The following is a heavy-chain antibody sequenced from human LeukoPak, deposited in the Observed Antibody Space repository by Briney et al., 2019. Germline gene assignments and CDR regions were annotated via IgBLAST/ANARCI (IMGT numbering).Heavy chain of an antibody. CDR2: ISGSGGST. CDR1: GFTFTNYA. J-gene: IGHJ4*02. CDR3: AKGGGYAGYGY. Sequence: GGSLRLSCAASGFTFTNYAMSWVRQAPGKGLEWVSAISGSGGSTYYADSVKGRFTISRDNSKNTLYLQMNSLRAEDTAVYYCAKGGGYAGYGYWGQGTLVTVSS. V-gene: IGHV3-23*01. D-gene: IGHD5-12*01.